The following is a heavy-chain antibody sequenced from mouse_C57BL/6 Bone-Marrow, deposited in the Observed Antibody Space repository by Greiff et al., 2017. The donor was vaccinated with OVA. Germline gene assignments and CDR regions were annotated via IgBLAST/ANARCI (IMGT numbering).Heavy chain of an antibody. CDR2: IDPSDSYT. Sequence: QVQLQQPGAELVKPGASVQLSCKASGYTFTSYWMQWVKQRPGQGLEWIGEIDPSDSYTNYNQKFKGKATLTVDTSSSTAYMQLSSLTSEDSAVYYCARGTHFDYWGQGTTLTVSS. CDR1: GYTFTSYW. J-gene: IGHJ2*01. CDR3: ARGTHFDY. D-gene: IGHD2-14*01. V-gene: IGHV1-50*01.